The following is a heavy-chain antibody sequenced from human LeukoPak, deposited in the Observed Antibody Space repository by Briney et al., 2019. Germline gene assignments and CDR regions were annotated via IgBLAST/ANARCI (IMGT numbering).Heavy chain of an antibody. CDR2: IRTKANSYPT. D-gene: IGHD1-26*01. J-gene: IGHJ4*02. Sequence: XGSXXXWVRQAAGKGXXLVVRIRTKANSYPTPYAASVKGTFTISRDHSRTTAYLQMNSLKTEDTAVYYCTRVGATGDYWGQGTLVTVSS. CDR3: TRVGATGDY. V-gene: IGHV3-73*01. CDR1: XGSX.